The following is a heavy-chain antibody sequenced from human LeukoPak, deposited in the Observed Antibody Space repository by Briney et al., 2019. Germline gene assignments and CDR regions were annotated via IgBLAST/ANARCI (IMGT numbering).Heavy chain of an antibody. D-gene: IGHD1-26*01. J-gene: IGHJ3*02. CDR1: GGTFSSYA. Sequence: SVKVSCKASGGTFSSYAISWVRQAPGQGLEWMGGIIPIFGTANYAQKFQGRVTITTDESTSTAYMELSRLRSEDMAVYYCARPLVGLSAIDAFDIWGQGTMVTVSS. CDR3: ARPLVGLSAIDAFDI. CDR2: IIPIFGTA. V-gene: IGHV1-69*05.